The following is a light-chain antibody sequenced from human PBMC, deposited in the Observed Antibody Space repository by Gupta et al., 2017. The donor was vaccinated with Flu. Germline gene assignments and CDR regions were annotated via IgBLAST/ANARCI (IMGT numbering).Light chain of an antibody. J-gene: IGLJ1*01. V-gene: IGLV3-21*02. CDR3: QMWDSSRGHTHV. Sequence: YVLTQPPSVSVAPGQTARITCGGSDIGSKSVHWYQQKPGQAPVLVVHDDYDRPSGIPERFSGSNSENTATLTISRVEAGDEADYHCQMWDSSRGHTHVFGTGTKVTVL. CDR1: DIGSKS. CDR2: DDY.